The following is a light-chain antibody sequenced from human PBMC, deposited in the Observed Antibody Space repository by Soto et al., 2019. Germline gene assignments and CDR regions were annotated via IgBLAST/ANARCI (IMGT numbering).Light chain of an antibody. Sequence: DIQMTQSPSPLSAPIGDRVTLTCRASQGISNYLAWYQQKPGKIPKLLIYAASTLQSGVPSRFSGSGSGTDFTLTISSLQPEDAATYYCPKYNSGYRRFGQGSKGDLK. CDR3: PKYNSGYRR. V-gene: IGKV1-27*01. CDR2: AAS. CDR1: QGISNY. J-gene: IGKJ1*01.